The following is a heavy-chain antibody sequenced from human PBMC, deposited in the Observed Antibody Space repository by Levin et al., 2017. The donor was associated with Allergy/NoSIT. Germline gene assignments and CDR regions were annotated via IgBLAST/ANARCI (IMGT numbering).Heavy chain of an antibody. CDR3: ARRQMSTGYLEH. V-gene: IGHV5-51*01. J-gene: IGHJ4*02. Sequence: GGSLRLSCKGSGYIFSNYWIAWVRQMPGKGLEWMGIIYPGDSDTRYSWSFQGQVTISADKSTNTAYLQWSSLKASDTAIYYCARRQMSTGYLEHWGQGTLVTVSS. CDR1: GYIFSNYW. CDR2: IYPGDSDT. D-gene: IGHD4-11*01.